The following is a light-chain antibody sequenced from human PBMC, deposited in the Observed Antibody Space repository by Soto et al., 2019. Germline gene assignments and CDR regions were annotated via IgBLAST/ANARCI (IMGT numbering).Light chain of an antibody. V-gene: IGKV1-5*01. Sequence: DIQMTQSPSTLSASVGDRVTITCRASQRISSWLAWYQQKPGKAPKVLIYDASSLESGTPSRFRGSGSGTEFTLTITSLQPDDFATYYCQQYSSYSTFGHGTKVEIK. CDR2: DAS. CDR3: QQYSSYST. J-gene: IGKJ1*01. CDR1: QRISSW.